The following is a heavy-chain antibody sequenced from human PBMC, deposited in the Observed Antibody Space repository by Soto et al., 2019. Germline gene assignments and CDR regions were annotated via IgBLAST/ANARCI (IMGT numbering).Heavy chain of an antibody. J-gene: IGHJ4*02. D-gene: IGHD3-3*01. CDR2: IWYDGSNK. V-gene: IGHV3-33*01. CDR3: AREITIFGVVNNYFDY. Sequence: GGSLRLSCAASGFTSSSYGMHWVRQAPGKGLEWVAVIWYDGSNKYYADSVKGRFTISRDNSKNTLYLQMNSLRAEDTAVYYCAREITIFGVVNNYFDYWGQGTLVTVSS. CDR1: GFTSSSYG.